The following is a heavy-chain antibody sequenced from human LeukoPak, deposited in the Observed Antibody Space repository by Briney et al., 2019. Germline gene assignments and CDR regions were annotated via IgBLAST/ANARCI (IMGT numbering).Heavy chain of an antibody. V-gene: IGHV3-48*04. CDR2: ISSSGRTI. CDR1: GFTFSSYS. J-gene: IGHJ3*02. Sequence: GGSLRLSCAASGFTFSSYSMNWVRQAPGKGLEWVSYISSSGRTIFYADSVKGRFTISRDNAKNSLYLQMNGLRAEDTAAYYCARNSYAFDMWGQGTMVTVSS. CDR3: ARNSYAFDM.